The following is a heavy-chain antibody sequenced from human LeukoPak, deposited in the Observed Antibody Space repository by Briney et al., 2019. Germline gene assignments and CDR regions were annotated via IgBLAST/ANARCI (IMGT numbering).Heavy chain of an antibody. CDR3: ARDPQYYDSSGYHYYMDV. Sequence: ASVKVSCKASGYTFTSYYMHWVRQAPRHGLEWLAVNNPSGGGTSYAQKFQGRVTVTRDTSTTTVYMELSSLRSEDTAAYFCARDPQYYDSSGYHYYMDVWGRGTTVTVSS. CDR1: GYTFTSYY. J-gene: IGHJ6*03. V-gene: IGHV1-46*01. CDR2: NNPSGGGT. D-gene: IGHD3-22*01.